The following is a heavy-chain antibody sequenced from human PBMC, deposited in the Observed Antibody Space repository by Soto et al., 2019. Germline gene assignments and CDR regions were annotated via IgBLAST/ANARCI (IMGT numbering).Heavy chain of an antibody. V-gene: IGHV1-46*01. CDR1: GYTFTSYY. Sequence: QVQLVQSGAEVKKPGASVKVSCKASGYTFTSYYMHWVRQAPGQGLEWMGIINPSGGSTSYAQKCQGRVTMTRDTSTSTVYMELSSLRSEDTAVYYCARKLGSSWYNPSVYYYYGMDVWGQGTTVTVSS. D-gene: IGHD6-13*01. CDR2: INPSGGST. J-gene: IGHJ6*02. CDR3: ARKLGSSWYNPSVYYYYGMDV.